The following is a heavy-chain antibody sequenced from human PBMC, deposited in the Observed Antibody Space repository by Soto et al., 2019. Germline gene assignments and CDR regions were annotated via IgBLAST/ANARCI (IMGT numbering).Heavy chain of an antibody. V-gene: IGHV1-69*02. Sequence: SVKVSCKASGGTFSSSTISWVRQAPGQGLEWMGRIIPILGIANYAQKFQGRVTITADKSTSTAYMELSSLRSEDTAVYYCARAQWSSGWYSDYWGQGTLVTVSS. CDR1: GGTFSSST. D-gene: IGHD6-19*01. J-gene: IGHJ4*02. CDR2: IIPILGIA. CDR3: ARAQWSSGWYSDY.